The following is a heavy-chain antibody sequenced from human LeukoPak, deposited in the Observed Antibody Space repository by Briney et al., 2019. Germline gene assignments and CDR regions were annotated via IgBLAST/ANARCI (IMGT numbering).Heavy chain of an antibody. J-gene: IGHJ4*02. V-gene: IGHV3-21*01. CDR1: GFTFSSYS. D-gene: IGHD3-3*01. Sequence: GGSLRLSCAASGFTFSSYSMNWVRQAPGKGLEWVSSISSSSSYIYYADSVKGRFTISRDNAKNSLYLQMNSLRAEDTAVYYCASEGGYYDFWSGYSTFDYWGQGTLVIVSS. CDR2: ISSSSSYI. CDR3: ASEGGYYDFWSGYSTFDY.